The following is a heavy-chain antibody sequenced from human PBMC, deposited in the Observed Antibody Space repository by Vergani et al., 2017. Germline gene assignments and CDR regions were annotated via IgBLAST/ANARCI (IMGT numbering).Heavy chain of an antibody. CDR1: GFKFSQFG. CDR2: MSYDGIKK. V-gene: IGHV3-30*18. J-gene: IGHJ6*02. Sequence: QVKLVESGGGVVQPGTSLRLSCEASGFKFSQFGMHWVRQGPGKGLEGVAFMSYDGIKKPYADSVKGRVTISRDNSKNTVGLQMTSLRAEDTAVYYCAKSAADPHNYGMDVWGQGTTVTVSS. CDR3: AKSAADPHNYGMDV. D-gene: IGHD6-25*01.